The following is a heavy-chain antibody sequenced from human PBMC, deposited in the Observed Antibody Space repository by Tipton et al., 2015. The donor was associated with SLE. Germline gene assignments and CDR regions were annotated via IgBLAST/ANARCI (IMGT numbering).Heavy chain of an antibody. CDR1: GGSISSSSNY. V-gene: IGHV4-39*07. CDR2: IYYSGNT. Sequence: TLSLTCTVSGGSISSSSNYWGWIRQPPGKALEWIGSIYYSGNTYYNPSLKSRVAISRDTSKNQFSLKLSSVTAADTAVYYCVSERKYVVRFRELVAPDLWGQGTAITVSS. J-gene: IGHJ3*01. CDR3: VSERKYVVRFRELVAPDL. D-gene: IGHD1-26*01.